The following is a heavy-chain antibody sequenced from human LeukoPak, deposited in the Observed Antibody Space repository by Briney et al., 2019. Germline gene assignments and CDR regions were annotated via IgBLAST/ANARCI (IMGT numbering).Heavy chain of an antibody. D-gene: IGHD5-18*01. Sequence: GGSLRLSCAASGFTFSSYAMHWVRQAPGKGLEYVSAISSNGGSTYYANSVKGRFTISRDNSKNTLYLQMGSLRAEDTAVYYCASGKETSMAQGYWGQGTLVTVSS. CDR2: ISSNGGST. V-gene: IGHV3-64*01. CDR1: GFTFSSYA. J-gene: IGHJ4*02. CDR3: ASGKETSMAQGY.